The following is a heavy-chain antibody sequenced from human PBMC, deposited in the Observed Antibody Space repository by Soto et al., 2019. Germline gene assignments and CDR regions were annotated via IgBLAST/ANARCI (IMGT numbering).Heavy chain of an antibody. CDR2: ISRGIT. D-gene: IGHD1-26*01. Sequence: SETLSLTCAVYGGSSSGWYWTWIRQSPVKGLEWIGEISRGITNYNPSLKSRVTISADTSKNQFSLKLSAVTAADTAVYYCVRGPYSRGVGATNPSHWGQGTPVTVSS. J-gene: IGHJ4*02. CDR3: VRGPYSRGVGATNPSH. V-gene: IGHV4-34*01. CDR1: GGSSSGWY.